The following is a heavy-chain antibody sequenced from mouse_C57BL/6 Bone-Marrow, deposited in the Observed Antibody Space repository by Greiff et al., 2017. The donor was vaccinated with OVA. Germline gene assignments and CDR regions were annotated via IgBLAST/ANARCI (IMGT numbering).Heavy chain of an antibody. Sequence: EVQRVESGPGLVKPSQSLSLTCSVTGYSITSGYYWNWIRQFPGNKLEWMGYISYDGSNNYNPSLKNRISITRDTSKNQFFLKLNSVTTEDTATYYCARRVYSNLFAYWGQGTLVTVSA. CDR2: ISYDGSN. V-gene: IGHV3-6*01. CDR3: ARRVYSNLFAY. CDR1: GYSITSGYY. J-gene: IGHJ3*01. D-gene: IGHD2-5*01.